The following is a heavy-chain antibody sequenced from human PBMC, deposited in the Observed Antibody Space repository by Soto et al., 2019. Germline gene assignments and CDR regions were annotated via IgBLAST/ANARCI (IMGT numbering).Heavy chain of an antibody. CDR1: GYTFTVYY. Sequence: ASVKVSCKASGYTFTVYYMYWVRQAPGQGLEWMGWINPSTGGTNYAQKFQGRVTMTRDTSISTAYMELSRLRSDDTAVYYCARGATVTTLYFFSGYYGMDVWGQGTTVTVSS. CDR3: ARGATVTTLYFFSGYYGMDV. V-gene: IGHV1-2*02. D-gene: IGHD4-4*01. J-gene: IGHJ6*02. CDR2: INPSTGGT.